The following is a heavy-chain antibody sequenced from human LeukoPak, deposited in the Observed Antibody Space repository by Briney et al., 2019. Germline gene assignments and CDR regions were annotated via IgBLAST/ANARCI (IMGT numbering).Heavy chain of an antibody. J-gene: IGHJ4*02. Sequence: ETLSLTCTVSGGSISSSSYYWGWIRQAPGKRLEWVANMNIDGSEKYYADSAKGRFTISRDNARNSVYLQMNSLRVEDTAVYYCARDPVEWELLLDYWGQGTLVTVSS. CDR3: ARDPVEWELLLDY. D-gene: IGHD1-26*01. CDR1: GGSISSSSYY. V-gene: IGHV3-7*01. CDR2: MNIDGSEK.